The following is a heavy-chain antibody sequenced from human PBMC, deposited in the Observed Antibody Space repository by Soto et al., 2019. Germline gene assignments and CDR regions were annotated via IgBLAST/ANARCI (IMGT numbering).Heavy chain of an antibody. D-gene: IGHD2-15*01. J-gene: IGHJ5*02. CDR2: IYYSGST. Sequence: PSETLSLTCTVSGGSISSGGYYWSWIRQHQGKGMEWIGYIYYSGSTYYKPSLKSRVTISVDTSKNQFSLKLSSVTAADTAVYYCASHYCSGGSCYSRRFSENWFDPWGQGTLVTVSS. CDR1: GGSISSGGYY. CDR3: ASHYCSGGSCYSRRFSENWFDP. V-gene: IGHV4-31*03.